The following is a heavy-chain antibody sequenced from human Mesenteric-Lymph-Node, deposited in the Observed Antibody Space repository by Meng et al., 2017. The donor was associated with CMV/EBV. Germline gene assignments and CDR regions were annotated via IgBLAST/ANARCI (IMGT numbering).Heavy chain of an antibody. V-gene: IGHV4-61*01. D-gene: IGHD3-10*01. J-gene: IGHJ3*02. Sequence: GCYYWSGIRPTTGKGMEYIGYIFYSGSTNYHPSLKSRVTISVDTSKNQFSLKLSSVTAADTAVYYCAREAGRGWGTYYNLDAFDIWGQGTVVTVSS. CDR1: GCYY. CDR2: IFYSGST. CDR3: AREAGRGWGTYYNLDAFDI.